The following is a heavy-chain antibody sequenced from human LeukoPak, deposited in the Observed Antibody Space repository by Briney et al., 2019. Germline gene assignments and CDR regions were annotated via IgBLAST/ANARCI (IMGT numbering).Heavy chain of an antibody. J-gene: IGHJ4*02. CDR2: IIPILGIA. CDR3: ARVGLHDFWSGYSFDY. CDR1: GGTFSSYA. V-gene: IGHV1-69*04. D-gene: IGHD3-3*01. Sequence: SVKVSCKAAGGTFSSYAISWVRQAPGQGLEWMGRIIPILGIANYAQKFQGRVTITADKSTSTAYMELSSLRSEDTAVYYCARVGLHDFWSGYSFDYWGQGTLVTVSS.